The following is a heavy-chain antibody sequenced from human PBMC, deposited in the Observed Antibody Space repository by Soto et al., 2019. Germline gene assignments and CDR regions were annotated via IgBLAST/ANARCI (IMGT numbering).Heavy chain of an antibody. J-gene: IGHJ4*02. CDR1: GFTFSSYW. Sequence: EVQLVESGGGLVQPGGSLRLSCAASGFTFSSYWMHWVRQAPGKGLVWVSSINSDGSSTSYADSVKARFAISRDNAKNTVYLQMNRLRAEDTAVYYCVRTSLVVAAATREAYWGQGTLVTVSS. CDR3: VRTSLVVAAATREAY. D-gene: IGHD2-15*01. V-gene: IGHV3-74*01. CDR2: INSDGSST.